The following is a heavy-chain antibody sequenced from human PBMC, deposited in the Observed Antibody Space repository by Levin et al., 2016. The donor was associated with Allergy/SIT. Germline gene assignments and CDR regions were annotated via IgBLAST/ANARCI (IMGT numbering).Heavy chain of an antibody. J-gene: IGHJ3*02. D-gene: IGHD1-26*01. CDR1: GGTFSTYP. V-gene: IGHV1-69*13. CDR2: IIPIFGTA. CDR3: ARERGRLPQVGAFDI. Sequence: SVKVSCKASGGTFSTYPIDWVRQAPGQGLEWMGGIIPIFGTATYAQKFQGRVTITADESTSTAYMELRSLRSDDTAVYYCARERGRLPQVGAFDIWGQGTMVTVSS.